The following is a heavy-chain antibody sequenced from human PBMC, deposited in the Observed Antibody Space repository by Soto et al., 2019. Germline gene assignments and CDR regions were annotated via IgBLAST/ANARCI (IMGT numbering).Heavy chain of an antibody. V-gene: IGHV3-21*04. Sequence: PGGSLRLSCAASGFTFSGHTINWVRQAPGKGLEWVSSVSSSSSYIYYADSVKGRFTVSRDNAEKSLYLQMNSLRVEDTAVYYCAKDHWAHPDSWGQGTLVTVSS. CDR3: AKDHWAHPDS. CDR1: GFTFSGHT. J-gene: IGHJ4*02. D-gene: IGHD7-27*01. CDR2: VSSSSSYI.